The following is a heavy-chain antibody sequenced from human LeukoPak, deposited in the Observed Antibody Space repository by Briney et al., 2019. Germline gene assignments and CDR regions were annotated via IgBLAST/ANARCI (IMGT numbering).Heavy chain of an antibody. Sequence: ASVKVSCKASGYTFTNYFMHWVRQAPGQGLEWMGVINPSGGGTTYAQRFQGRVTMTRDTSTSTVHMELSSLRSEDTAVYYCATVQCRTSCYTFDYWGQGTLVTVSS. D-gene: IGHD2-2*02. V-gene: IGHV1-46*01. CDR2: INPSGGGT. J-gene: IGHJ4*02. CDR3: ATVQCRTSCYTFDY. CDR1: GYTFTNYF.